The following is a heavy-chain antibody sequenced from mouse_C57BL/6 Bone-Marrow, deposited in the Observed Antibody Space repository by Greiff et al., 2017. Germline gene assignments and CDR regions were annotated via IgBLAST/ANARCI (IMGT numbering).Heavy chain of an antibody. V-gene: IGHV1-64*01. Sequence: QVQLQQPGAELVKPGASVKLSCKASGYTFTSYWMHWVKQRPGQGLEWIGMIHPNSGSTNYNEKFKSKATLTVDKSSSTAYMQLSSLTSEDSAVYYCGRTVVATEYYAMDYWGQGTSVTVSS. CDR2: IHPNSGST. J-gene: IGHJ4*01. CDR1: GYTFTSYW. CDR3: GRTVVATEYYAMDY. D-gene: IGHD1-1*01.